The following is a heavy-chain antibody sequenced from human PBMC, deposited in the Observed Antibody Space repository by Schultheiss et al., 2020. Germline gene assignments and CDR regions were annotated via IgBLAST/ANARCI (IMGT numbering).Heavy chain of an antibody. CDR1: GGSISSGAYY. Sequence: SQTLSLTCTVSGGSISSGAYYWSWIRQPAGKGLEWIGRISTSGSTNYNPSLKSRVTISVDTSKNQFSLKLSSVTAADTAVYYCARGASSWYKYFDYWGQGTRVNVYS. V-gene: IGHV4-61*02. CDR3: ARGASSWYKYFDY. CDR2: ISTSGST. D-gene: IGHD6-13*01. J-gene: IGHJ4*02.